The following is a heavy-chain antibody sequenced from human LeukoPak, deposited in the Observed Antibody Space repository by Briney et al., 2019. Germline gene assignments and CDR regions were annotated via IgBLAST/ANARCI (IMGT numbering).Heavy chain of an antibody. J-gene: IGHJ4*02. D-gene: IGHD7-27*01. Sequence: SLRLSLAASGFTLDDYAMHWVRGTPREGLGGGSGISWNSGSIGYADSVKGRFTISRDNAKISLYLQMNSLRAEDTALYYCAKDMSTGGRSIFDYWGQGTLVTVSS. CDR1: GFTLDDYA. V-gene: IGHV3-9*01. CDR2: ISWNSGSI. CDR3: AKDMSTGGRSIFDY.